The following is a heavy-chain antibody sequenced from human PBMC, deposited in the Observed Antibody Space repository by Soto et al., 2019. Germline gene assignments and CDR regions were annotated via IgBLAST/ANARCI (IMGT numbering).Heavy chain of an antibody. D-gene: IGHD1-1*01. CDR1: GFTFSSYA. J-gene: IGHJ6*03. V-gene: IGHV3-23*01. CDR2: ISGSGGST. Sequence: GGSLRLSCAASGFTFSSYAMSWVRQAPGKGLEWVSAISGSGGSTYYADSVKGRFTISRDNSKNTLYLQMNSLRAEDTAVYYCAKPRYNWNDIYYYYMDVWGKGTTVTVSS. CDR3: AKPRYNWNDIYYYYMDV.